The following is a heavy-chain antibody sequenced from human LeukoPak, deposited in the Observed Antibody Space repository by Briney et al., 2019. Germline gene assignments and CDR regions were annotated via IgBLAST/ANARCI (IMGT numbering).Heavy chain of an antibody. CDR2: INPNSGGT. J-gene: IGHJ4*02. D-gene: IGHD3-22*01. Sequence: ASVKVSCKASGYTFTGYYMHWVRQAPGQGPEWMGWINPNSGGTNYAQKFQGRVTMTRDTSISTAYMELSRLRSDDTAVYYCARVISSGPKFGYWGQGTLVTASS. CDR3: ARVISSGPKFGY. CDR1: GYTFTGYY. V-gene: IGHV1-2*02.